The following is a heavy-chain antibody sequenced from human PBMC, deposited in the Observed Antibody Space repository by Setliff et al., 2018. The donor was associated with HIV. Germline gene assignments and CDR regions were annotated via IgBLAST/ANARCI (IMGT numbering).Heavy chain of an antibody. J-gene: IGHJ5*02. CDR2: IYYSGST. D-gene: IGHD3-10*01. Sequence: SETLSLTCTVSGGSISSHYWSWIRQPPGKGLEWIGSIYYSGSTNYNPSLKSRVTISVDTSKNQFSLKLSSVTAAVTAVYYCARELVNRRMTMVRGGWFDPWGQGTLVTVAS. CDR3: ARELVNRRMTMVRGGWFDP. CDR1: GGSISSHY. V-gene: IGHV4-59*11.